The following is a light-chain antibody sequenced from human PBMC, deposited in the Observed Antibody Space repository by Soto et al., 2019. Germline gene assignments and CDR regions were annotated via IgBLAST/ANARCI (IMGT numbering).Light chain of an antibody. CDR1: QSISGW. CDR3: QQYNSRT. V-gene: IGKV1-5*03. J-gene: IGKJ1*01. Sequence: DIQMTQSPSTLSASVGDRITITCRASQSISGWLAWYQQKPGKTPKLLIYKASSLKSGVPSRFSGSGSGTEYTLTISSLQPDDFATYYCQQYNSRTFGQGTKVEIK. CDR2: KAS.